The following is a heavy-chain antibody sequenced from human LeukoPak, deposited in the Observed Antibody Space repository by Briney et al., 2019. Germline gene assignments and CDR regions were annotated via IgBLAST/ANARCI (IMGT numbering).Heavy chain of an antibody. CDR2: INPNSGGT. D-gene: IGHD6-19*01. Sequence: GASVKVSCKASGYTFTGYYMHWVRQAPGQGLEWMGWINPNSGGTNYAQKFQGRVTMIRDTSISTAYMELSRLRSDDTAVYYCARTAVDQDYFDYWGQGTLVTVSS. J-gene: IGHJ4*02. V-gene: IGHV1-2*02. CDR1: GYTFTGYY. CDR3: ARTAVDQDYFDY.